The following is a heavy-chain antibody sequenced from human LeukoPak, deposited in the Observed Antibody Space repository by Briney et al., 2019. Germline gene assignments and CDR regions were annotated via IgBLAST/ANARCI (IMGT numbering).Heavy chain of an antibody. CDR2: IIPIFGTA. CDR1: GGTFSSYA. Sequence: GASVKVSCKASGGTFSSYAISWVRQAPGQGLEWMGGIIPIFGTANYAQKFQGRVTITADESTSTAYMELSSLRSEVTAVYYCARDFSRSLGHEYSSSWYNLFQHWGQGTLVTVSS. V-gene: IGHV1-69*13. CDR3: ARDFSRSLGHEYSSSWYNLFQH. D-gene: IGHD6-13*01. J-gene: IGHJ1*01.